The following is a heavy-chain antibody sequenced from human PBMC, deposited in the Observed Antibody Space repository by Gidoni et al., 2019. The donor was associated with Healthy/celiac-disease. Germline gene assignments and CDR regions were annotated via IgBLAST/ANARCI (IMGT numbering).Heavy chain of an antibody. J-gene: IGHJ6*02. D-gene: IGHD1-20*01. CDR2: INPNRGGT. CDR1: ANPFTGHY. V-gene: IGHV1-2*06. Sequence: QVLLVPSGAEVTSPGTSVKVSCKASANPFTGHYMHCVRQAPGQGLEWMGRINPNRGGTNEEQKFQGRVTMTRDTSRSTAYMELSRLRSDDTAVYYWARDRITPDMYYYYYGMDVWGQGTTVTVSS. CDR3: ARDRITPDMYYYYYGMDV.